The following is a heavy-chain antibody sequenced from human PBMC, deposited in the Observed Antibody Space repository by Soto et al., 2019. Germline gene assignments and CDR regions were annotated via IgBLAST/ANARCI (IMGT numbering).Heavy chain of an antibody. CDR2: IIPVFGTT. D-gene: IGHD3-16*01. CDR1: GGLFSSFA. V-gene: IGHV1-69*01. J-gene: IGHJ4*02. Sequence: QEQLVQSGAEVKKPGSSVKVSCKDSGGLFSSFAISWVRQAPGQGLEWMGGIIPVFGTTNYAQQFQGRVTITEDESTNTAYMELSSLTSDDTAMYYCARGGGPYVWFNEFWGQGTQVTVSS. CDR3: ARGGGPYVWFNEF.